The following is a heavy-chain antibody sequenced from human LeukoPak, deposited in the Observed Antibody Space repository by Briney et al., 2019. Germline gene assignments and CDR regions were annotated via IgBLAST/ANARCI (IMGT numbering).Heavy chain of an antibody. CDR2: INHSGST. CDR1: GGSFSGYY. Sequence: SVTLSLTCAVYGGSFSGYYWSWIRQPPGKGLEWIGEINHSGSTNYNPSLKSRVTISVDTSKNQFSLKLSSVTAADTAVYYCARGRRYYDFWSGYSKPNNWFDPWGQGTLVTVSS. V-gene: IGHV4-34*01. CDR3: ARGRRYYDFWSGYSKPNNWFDP. D-gene: IGHD3-3*01. J-gene: IGHJ5*02.